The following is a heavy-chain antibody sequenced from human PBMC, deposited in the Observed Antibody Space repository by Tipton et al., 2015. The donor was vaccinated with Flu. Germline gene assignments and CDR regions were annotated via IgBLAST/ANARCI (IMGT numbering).Heavy chain of an antibody. Sequence: SLRLSCAASGFTFSTYWMNWVRQAPGKGLEWVANINQDGSKKYYVDSVKGRFTISRDNAKNSLFLQMTSLRAEDTAVYFCARLGLPDYWGQGTLVTVSS. CDR1: GFTFSTYW. CDR2: INQDGSKK. D-gene: IGHD3-16*01. V-gene: IGHV3-7*01. CDR3: ARLGLPDY. J-gene: IGHJ4*02.